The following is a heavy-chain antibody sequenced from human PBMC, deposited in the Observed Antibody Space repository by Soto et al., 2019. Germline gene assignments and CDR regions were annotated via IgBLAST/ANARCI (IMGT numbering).Heavy chain of an antibody. CDR1: GGSVSSGSYY. Sequence: QVQLQESGPGLVKPSETLSLTCTVSGGSVSSGSYYWSWIRQPPGKGLEWIGYIYYSGSTNYNPSLKSRVTISVDTSKNQFSLKLSSVTAADTAVYYCARDQSAVATMGGYYGMDVWGQGTTVTVSS. V-gene: IGHV4-61*01. J-gene: IGHJ6*02. D-gene: IGHD5-12*01. CDR2: IYYSGST. CDR3: ARDQSAVATMGGYYGMDV.